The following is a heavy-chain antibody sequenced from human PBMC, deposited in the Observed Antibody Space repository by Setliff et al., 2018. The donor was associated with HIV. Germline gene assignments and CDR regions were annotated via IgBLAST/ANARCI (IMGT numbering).Heavy chain of an antibody. V-gene: IGHV4-61*09. CDR3: ARPRRVRSRAWYWFDI. D-gene: IGHD6-19*01. Sequence: TLSLTCTVSGGSISSDTYHYSWIRQPAGKGLEWIGQTYSSGSTKCNPSLKGRVTISVDTSKNQFSLTLSSVTAADTAMYYCARPRRVRSRAWYWFDIWGQGTLVTVSS. CDR1: GGSISSDTYH. J-gene: IGHJ5*02. CDR2: TYSSGST.